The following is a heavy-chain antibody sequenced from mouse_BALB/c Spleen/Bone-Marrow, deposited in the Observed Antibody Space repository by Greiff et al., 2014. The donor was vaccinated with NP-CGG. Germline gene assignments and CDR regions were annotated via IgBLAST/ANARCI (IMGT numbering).Heavy chain of an antibody. J-gene: IGHJ1*01. D-gene: IGHD1-2*01. CDR1: GYNFTTHW. Sequence: SGAELARPGASVELSCKASGYNFTTHWMQWVKQRPGQGLEWIGAIYPGDGDTRYTQKFKGKATLTADKSSSTAYMQLSDLASEDSAVYYCARGDYGYHWYFDVWGAGTTVTVSS. V-gene: IGHV1-87*01. CDR2: IYPGDGDT. CDR3: ARGDYGYHWYFDV.